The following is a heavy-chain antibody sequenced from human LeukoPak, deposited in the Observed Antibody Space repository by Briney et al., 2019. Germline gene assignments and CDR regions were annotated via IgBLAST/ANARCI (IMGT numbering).Heavy chain of an antibody. D-gene: IGHD3-22*01. Sequence: SVKVSCKASGYTFTDRYLHWVRQAPGQAPEWMGWITPFNGNTNNAQKFQDRVTITRDRSMSTAYMELSSLRSEDTAMYYCASHDSSGYNYGMDVWGQGTTVTVSS. V-gene: IGHV1-45*02. CDR3: ASHDSSGYNYGMDV. J-gene: IGHJ6*02. CDR2: ITPFNGNT. CDR1: GYTFTDRY.